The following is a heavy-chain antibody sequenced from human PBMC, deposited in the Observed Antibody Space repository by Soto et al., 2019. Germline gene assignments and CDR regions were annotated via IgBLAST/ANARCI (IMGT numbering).Heavy chain of an antibody. CDR3: ARAVPAAKGWFDS. CDR2: IWFDGSKE. Sequence: QVELVESGGGVVQPGGSLRLACAASGFTFSSYGTHWVRQAPGKGLEWVAVIWFDGSKEFYAASVEGRFTISRDNSKNMVYLETNSPRDVDTAVYYCARAVPAAKGWFDSWGQGTLVTVSS. J-gene: IGHJ5*01. CDR1: GFTFSSYG. V-gene: IGHV3-33*01. D-gene: IGHD2-2*01.